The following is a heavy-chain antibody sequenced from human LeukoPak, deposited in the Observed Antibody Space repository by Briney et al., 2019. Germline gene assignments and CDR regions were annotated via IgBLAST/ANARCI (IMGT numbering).Heavy chain of an antibody. D-gene: IGHD6-13*01. V-gene: IGHV4-59*01. CDR2: IYYSGST. J-gene: IGHJ4*02. Sequence: ASETLSLTCTVSGGSISSYYWSWIRQPPGKGLEWTGYIYYSGSTNYNPSLKSRVTISVDTSKNQFSLKLSSVTAADTAVYYCAREPAAGTPPIPLGIDYWGQGTLVTVSS. CDR1: GGSISSYY. CDR3: AREPAAGTPPIPLGIDY.